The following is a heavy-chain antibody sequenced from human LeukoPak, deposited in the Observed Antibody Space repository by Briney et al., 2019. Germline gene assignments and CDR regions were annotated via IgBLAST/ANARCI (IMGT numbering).Heavy chain of an antibody. CDR3: AKDLSIVVVVAATGGFDY. CDR2: ISGSGGST. CDR1: GFTFSSYA. V-gene: IGHV3-23*01. J-gene: IGHJ4*02. Sequence: PGGSLRLSCAASGFTFSSYAMSWVRQAPGKGLEWVSAISGSGGSTYYADPVKGRFTISRDNSKNTLYLQMNSLRAEDTAVYYCAKDLSIVVVVAATGGFDYWGQGTLVTVSS. D-gene: IGHD2-15*01.